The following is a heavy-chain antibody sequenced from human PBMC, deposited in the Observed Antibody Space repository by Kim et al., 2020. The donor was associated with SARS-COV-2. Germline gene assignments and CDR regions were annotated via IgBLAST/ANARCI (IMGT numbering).Heavy chain of an antibody. CDR1: GGTFSSYA. V-gene: IGHV1-69*13. CDR3: ARVFSSWDAFDI. D-gene: IGHD6-13*01. Sequence: SVKVSCKASGGTFSSYAISWVRQAPGQGLEWMGGIIPIFGTANYAQKFQGRVTITADESTSTAYMELSSLRSEDTAVYYCARVFSSWDAFDIWGQGTMVTVSS. J-gene: IGHJ3*02. CDR2: IIPIFGTA.